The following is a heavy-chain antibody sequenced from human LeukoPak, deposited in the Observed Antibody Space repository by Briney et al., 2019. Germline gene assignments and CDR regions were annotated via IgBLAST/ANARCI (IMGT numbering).Heavy chain of an antibody. CDR1: GYTLTELS. D-gene: IGHD5-18*01. Sequence: ASVKVSCKVSGYTLTELSMHWVRQAPGKGLEWMGGFDPEDGETIYAQKFQGRVTMTEDTSTDTAYMELSSLRSEDTAVYYCATQSGYGPNYYYYGMDVWGQGTTVTVSS. CDR3: ATQSGYGPNYYYYGMDV. J-gene: IGHJ6*02. V-gene: IGHV1-24*01. CDR2: FDPEDGET.